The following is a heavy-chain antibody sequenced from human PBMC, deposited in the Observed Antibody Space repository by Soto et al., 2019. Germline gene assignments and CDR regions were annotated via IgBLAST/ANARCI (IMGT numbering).Heavy chain of an antibody. CDR1: GYTLSELS. D-gene: IGHD3-22*01. Sequence: WASVTVSCKVSGYTLSELSMHWVRQAPGKGLEWMGGFDPEDGETIYAQKFQGRVTMTEDTSTDTAYMELSSLRSEDTAVYYCALFSQYSSGYYFRPFFDYWGQGTLVTVSS. V-gene: IGHV1-24*01. J-gene: IGHJ4*02. CDR3: ALFSQYSSGYYFRPFFDY. CDR2: FDPEDGET.